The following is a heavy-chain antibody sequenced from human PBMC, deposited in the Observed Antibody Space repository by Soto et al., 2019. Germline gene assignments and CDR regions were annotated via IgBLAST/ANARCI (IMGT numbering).Heavy chain of an antibody. CDR2: VHQSGGP. CDR1: GGSIPSSDW. J-gene: IGHJ4*02. CDR3: AGGVDH. V-gene: IGHV4-4*02. Sequence: QVQLQESGPGLVKSSETLSLTCAISGGSIPSSDWRTWVRQPPGKGLEWICEVHQSGGPNYNPSLESRVSVELAKSKNQFPLKLRTVTAANTGVYYCAGGVDHWGQGILVTVSS.